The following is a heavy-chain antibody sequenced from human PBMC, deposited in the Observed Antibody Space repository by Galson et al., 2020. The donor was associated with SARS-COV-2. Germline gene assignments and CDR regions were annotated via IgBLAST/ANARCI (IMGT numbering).Heavy chain of an antibody. CDR1: GFTFSNYA. V-gene: IGHV3-23*01. Sequence: GESLKISCAASGFTFSNYAMSWVHQAPGKGLEWVSTLSGNAGSTYYADSVKGRFTISRDNFKNTLYLQMNSLRAEDTAVYYCAKRDSYGDYTAFFDYWGQGTLVTVSS. D-gene: IGHD4-17*01. CDR2: LSGNAGST. J-gene: IGHJ4*02. CDR3: AKRDSYGDYTAFFDY.